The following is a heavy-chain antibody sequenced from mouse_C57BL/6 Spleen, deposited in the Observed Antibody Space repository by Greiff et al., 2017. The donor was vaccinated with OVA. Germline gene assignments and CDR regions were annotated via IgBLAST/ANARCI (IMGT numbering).Heavy chain of an antibody. Sequence: VQLQQPGAELVMPGASVKLSCKASGYTFTSYWMHWVKQRPGQGLEWIGEIDPSDSYTNYNQKFKGKSTLTVDKSSSTAYMQLSSLTSEDSAVYYCARKDYGSSYDDWGQGTTLTVSS. CDR1: GYTFTSYW. CDR3: ARKDYGSSYDD. J-gene: IGHJ2*01. V-gene: IGHV1-69*01. D-gene: IGHD1-1*01. CDR2: IDPSDSYT.